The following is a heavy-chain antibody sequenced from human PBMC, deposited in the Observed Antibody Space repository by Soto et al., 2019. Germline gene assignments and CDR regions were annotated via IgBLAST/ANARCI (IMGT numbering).Heavy chain of an antibody. CDR3: ARPNDYRNLNWFDP. J-gene: IGHJ5*02. CDR1: GGTFSSYA. CDR2: IIPIFGTA. V-gene: IGHV1-69*12. Sequence: QVQLVQSGAEVKKPGSSVKVSCKASGGTFSSYAISWVRQAPGQGLEWMGGIIPIFGTANYAQKFQGRVTXXAXEXXSTAYMELSSLRSEDTAVYYCARPNDYRNLNWFDPWGQGTLVTVSS. D-gene: IGHD4-4*01.